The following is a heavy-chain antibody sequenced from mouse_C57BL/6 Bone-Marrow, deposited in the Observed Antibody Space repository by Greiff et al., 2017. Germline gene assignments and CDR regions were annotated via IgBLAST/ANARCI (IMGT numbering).Heavy chain of an antibody. J-gene: IGHJ3*01. CDR2: ISGGGGNT. V-gene: IGHV5-9*01. D-gene: IGHD1-1*01. Sequence: EVQGVESGGGLVKPGGSLKLSCAASGFTFSSYTMSWVRQTPEKRLEWVATISGGGGNTYYPDSVKGRFTISRDNDKNTLYLQMSILRSEDTALYCCARRHYYGTLFAYWGQGTLVTVSA. CDR1: GFTFSSYT. CDR3: ARRHYYGTLFAY.